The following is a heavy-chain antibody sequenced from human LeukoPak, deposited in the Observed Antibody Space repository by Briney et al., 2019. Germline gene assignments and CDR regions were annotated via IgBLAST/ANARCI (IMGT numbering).Heavy chain of an antibody. CDR3: ARERIAVAGDYYFDY. D-gene: IGHD6-19*01. CDR2: IWYDGSNK. V-gene: IGHV3-33*01. CDR1: GFTFSSYG. Sequence: GGSLRLSCAASGFTFSSYGMHWVRQAPCKGLEWVAVIWYDGSNKYYADSVKGRFTISRDNSKNTLYLQMNSLRAEDTAVYYCARERIAVAGDYYFDYWGQGTLVTVSS. J-gene: IGHJ4*02.